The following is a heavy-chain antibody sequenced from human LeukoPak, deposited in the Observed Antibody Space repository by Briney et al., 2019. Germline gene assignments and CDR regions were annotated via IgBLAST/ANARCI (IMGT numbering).Heavy chain of an antibody. D-gene: IGHD2-15*01. V-gene: IGHV1-18*01. CDR3: ARDGGYCSGNSCHSTFDY. CDR1: GYTFTSYG. J-gene: IGHJ4*02. Sequence: GASVKVSCKASGYTFTSYGISWVRQAPGQGLEWMAWISTYNGDTNYAQEFQGRVTMTTDTSTSTAYMEVRSLRSDDTAVYYCARDGGYCSGNSCHSTFDYWGQGTLVTVSS. CDR2: ISTYNGDT.